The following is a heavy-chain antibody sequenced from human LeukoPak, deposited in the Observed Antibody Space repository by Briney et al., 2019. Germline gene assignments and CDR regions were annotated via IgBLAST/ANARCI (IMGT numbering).Heavy chain of an antibody. V-gene: IGHV3-33*01. J-gene: IGHJ4*02. CDR3: ARARGYDSSGYYLEAPFDY. Sequence: GRSLRLSRAASGFTFSSYGMHWVRQAPGKGLEWVAVIWYDGSNKYYADSVKGRFTISRDNSKNTLYLQMNSLRAEDTAVYYCARARGYDSSGYYLEAPFDYWGQGTLVTVSS. CDR1: GFTFSSYG. CDR2: IWYDGSNK. D-gene: IGHD3-22*01.